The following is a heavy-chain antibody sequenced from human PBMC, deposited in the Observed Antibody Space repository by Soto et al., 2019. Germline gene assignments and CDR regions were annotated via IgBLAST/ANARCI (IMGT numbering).Heavy chain of an antibody. D-gene: IGHD6-13*01. V-gene: IGHV3-30-3*01. CDR3: ARDLRGGMAPKKGQSRHFDY. CDR1: GFTFSSYA. Sequence: QVQLVESGGGVVQPGRSLRLSCAASGFTFSSYAMHWVRQAPGKGLEWVAVISYDGSSTYYADAVKGRFTISRDNYKTTLYLQINSLRAEVTAVYYCARDLRGGMAPKKGQSRHFDYWGQGTLVTVSS. CDR2: ISYDGSST. J-gene: IGHJ4*02.